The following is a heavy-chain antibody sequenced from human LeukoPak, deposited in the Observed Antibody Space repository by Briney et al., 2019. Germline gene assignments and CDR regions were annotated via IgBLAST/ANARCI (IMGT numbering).Heavy chain of an antibody. CDR1: AFTFSSYG. J-gene: IGHJ4*02. CDR2: IKSDGGST. V-gene: IGHV3-64*01. Sequence: PGGSLRLSCAASAFTFSSYGMRWVRQAPGKGLEYVSAIKSDGGSTYYANSVKRRFTIYRDNSINTLYLQMGSLRAEDMVVYYCARARGDGCVDYWGQGTRVSVSS. D-gene: IGHD3-16*01. CDR3: ARARGDGCVDY.